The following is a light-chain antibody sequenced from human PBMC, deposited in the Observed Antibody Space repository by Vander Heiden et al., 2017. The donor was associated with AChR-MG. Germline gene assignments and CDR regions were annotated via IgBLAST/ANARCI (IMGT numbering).Light chain of an antibody. J-gene: IGLJ2*01. V-gene: IGLV2-8*01. CDR1: SSDVGAYNY. CDR2: DVT. Sequence: QSALTQPPSASGSPGQSVTISCSGSSSDVGAYNYVSWYQQHPGKAPKLMIFDVTKRPSGVPDRFSGSKSGNTASLTVSGLQVEDEADYYCSSYTGSNSFLFGGGTKLTV. CDR3: SSYTGSNSFL.